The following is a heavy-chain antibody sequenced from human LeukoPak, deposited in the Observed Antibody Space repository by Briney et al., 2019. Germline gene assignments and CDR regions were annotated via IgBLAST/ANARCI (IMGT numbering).Heavy chain of an antibody. D-gene: IGHD4-17*01. CDR3: ARDLVTVTKGFDI. CDR1: DDSFSSHY. J-gene: IGHJ3*02. CDR2: ISYIGST. V-gene: IGHV4-59*11. Sequence: PSETLSLTCAVSDDSFSSHYWTWIRQPPGKGLEWIRYISYIGSTNYNPSLKRRVTISIDTSKNQFSLKLSSVTAADTAVYYCARDLVTVTKGFDIWGQGTMVSVSS.